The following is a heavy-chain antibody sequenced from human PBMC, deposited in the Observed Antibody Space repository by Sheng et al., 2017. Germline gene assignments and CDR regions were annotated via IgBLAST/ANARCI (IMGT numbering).Heavy chain of an antibody. CDR3: ARINYDSSGYYDY. V-gene: IGHV3-21*01. Sequence: LQAPGKGLEWVSSISSSSSYIYYADSVKGRFTISRDNAKNSLYLQMNSLRAEDTAVYYCARINYDSSGYYDYWGQGTLVTVSS. D-gene: IGHD3-22*01. J-gene: IGHJ4*02. CDR2: ISSSSSYI.